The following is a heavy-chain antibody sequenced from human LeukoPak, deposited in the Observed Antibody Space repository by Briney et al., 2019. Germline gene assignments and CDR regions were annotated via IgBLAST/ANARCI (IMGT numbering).Heavy chain of an antibody. V-gene: IGHV4-4*07. CDR1: GGSISSYY. D-gene: IGHD2-15*01. Sequence: SETLSLTCTVSGGSISSYYWSWIRQPAGKGLEWIGRIYTSGSTNYNPSLKSRVTMSVDTSKNQFSLKLSSVTAADTPVYYCARDVAYCSGGSCYPDAFDIWGQGTMVTVSS. CDR3: ARDVAYCSGGSCYPDAFDI. J-gene: IGHJ3*02. CDR2: IYTSGST.